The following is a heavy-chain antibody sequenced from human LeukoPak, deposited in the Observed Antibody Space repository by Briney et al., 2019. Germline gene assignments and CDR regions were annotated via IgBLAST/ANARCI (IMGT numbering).Heavy chain of an antibody. CDR2: ISSSSSYT. D-gene: IGHD3-10*01. CDR3: ARAYGSGSYFDYYYYYGMDV. J-gene: IGHJ6*02. Sequence: PGGSLRLSCAASGFTFSDYYMSWIRQAPGKGLEWVSYISSSSSYTNYADSVKGRFTISRDNSKNTLYLQMNSLRAEDTAVYYCARAYGSGSYFDYYYYYGMDVWGQGTTVTVSS. CDR1: GFTFSDYY. V-gene: IGHV3-11*03.